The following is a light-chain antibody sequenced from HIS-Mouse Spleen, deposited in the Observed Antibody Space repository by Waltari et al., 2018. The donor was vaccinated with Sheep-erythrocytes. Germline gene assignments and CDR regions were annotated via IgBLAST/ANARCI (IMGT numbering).Light chain of an antibody. V-gene: IGLV2-23*01. CDR3: CSYAGSSTPWV. J-gene: IGLJ3*02. CDR2: EGS. CDR1: RSYVGSYHL. Sequence: QSALPQPASVSGSPGQSTTISCTGTRSYVGSYHLLSWYQQHPGKAPKLMSDEGSNRHSGVSKRFSGSKSGNTASRTISGLQAEDEADYYCCSYAGSSTPWVFGGGTKLTVL.